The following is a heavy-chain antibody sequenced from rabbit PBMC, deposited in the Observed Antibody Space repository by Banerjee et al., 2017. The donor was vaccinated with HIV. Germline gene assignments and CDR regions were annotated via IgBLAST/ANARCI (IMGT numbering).Heavy chain of an antibody. J-gene: IGHJ4*01. Sequence: CTASGFSFSNKAVMCWVRQAPGKGLEWIACINAVTGKAVYASWAKGRFTISKTSTTVTLQMTSLTAADTATYFCARLSSDWTYLELWGPGTLVTVS. D-gene: IGHD8-1*01. CDR1: GFSFSNKAV. CDR3: ARLSSDWTYLEL. CDR2: INAVTGKA. V-gene: IGHV1S40*01.